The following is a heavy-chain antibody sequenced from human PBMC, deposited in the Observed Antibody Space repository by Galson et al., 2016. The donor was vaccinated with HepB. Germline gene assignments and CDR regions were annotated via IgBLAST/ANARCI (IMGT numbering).Heavy chain of an antibody. CDR3: TKHEVRTHDY. Sequence: SLRLSCAASGFTFSSYAMSWVRQAPGKGPEWVSAIHLGGNDIYYADSVKGRFTISRDDYNSMLYLQMNSLRAEDTAVYYCTKHEVRTHDYWGQGTLVTVSS. V-gene: IGHV3-23*01. D-gene: IGHD3-22*01. J-gene: IGHJ4*02. CDR1: GFTFSSYA. CDR2: IHLGGNDI.